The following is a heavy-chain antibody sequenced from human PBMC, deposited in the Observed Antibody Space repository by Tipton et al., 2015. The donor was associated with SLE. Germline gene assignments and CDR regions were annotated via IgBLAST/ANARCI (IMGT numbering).Heavy chain of an antibody. J-gene: IGHJ4*02. V-gene: IGHV4-38-2*02. D-gene: IGHD6-19*01. CDR2: IYHTGST. CDR3: AKGSGWYKD. Sequence: TLSLTCSVSGYSISSSDYWGWIRQPPGKGLEWIASIYHTGSTYYNPSLSSRVTISVDTSKNQFSLKLSSVTAADTAVFYCAKGSGWYKDWGQGTLVTVSS. CDR1: GYSISSSDY.